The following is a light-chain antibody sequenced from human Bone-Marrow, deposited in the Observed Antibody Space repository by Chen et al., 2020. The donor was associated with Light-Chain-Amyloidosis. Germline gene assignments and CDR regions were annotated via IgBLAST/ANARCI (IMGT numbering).Light chain of an antibody. V-gene: IGKV3-20*01. Sequence: EIVLTQSPGTLSLSPGEGANLSCRASQTISSNYLTWYQHKFGQAPRLLIYGSSSRATGIPNRFTGSGSTTDFTLAINRLEPEDFAMYYCQQYGTSPLTFGGGTKVEI. CDR1: QTISSNY. CDR2: GSS. CDR3: QQYGTSPLT. J-gene: IGKJ4*01.